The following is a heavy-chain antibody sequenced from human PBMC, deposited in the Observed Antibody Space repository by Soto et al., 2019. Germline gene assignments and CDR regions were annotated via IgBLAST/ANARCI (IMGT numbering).Heavy chain of an antibody. CDR3: AREVDSYGPPRLDAFDI. CDR1: GPSSASSSYH. CDR2: IYYTGIT. J-gene: IGHJ3*02. V-gene: IGHV4-39*02. Sequence: PSATLSLTFTAYGPSSASSSYHWGLIRQPPGKGLEWIGSIYYTGITYYNPSLKSRVTISVDTSKNQFSLKLTSVTAADTAVYYCAREVDSYGPPRLDAFDIWGQGTMVTVS. D-gene: IGHD5-18*01.